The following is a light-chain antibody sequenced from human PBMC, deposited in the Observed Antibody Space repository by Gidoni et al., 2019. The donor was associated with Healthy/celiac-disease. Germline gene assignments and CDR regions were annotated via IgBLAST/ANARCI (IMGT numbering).Light chain of an antibody. V-gene: IGKV3-11*01. CDR1: QSVSYY. CDR3: QQRSSWPPT. Sequence: DIVLTQSPATLSLSPGERATLSCRASQSVSYYLAWYQQKPGQAPRLLIYDSSNRATGIPARFSGSGSGTDFTLTISSLEPEDFAVYYCQQRSSWPPTFGQGTEVEIK. J-gene: IGKJ1*01. CDR2: DSS.